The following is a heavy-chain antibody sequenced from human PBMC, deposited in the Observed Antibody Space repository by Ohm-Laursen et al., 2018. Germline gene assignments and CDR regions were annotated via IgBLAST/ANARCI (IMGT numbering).Heavy chain of an antibody. D-gene: IGHD5-18*01. V-gene: IGHV1-2*02. CDR3: ARGEVDTDWFDP. CDR1: GYTFTGYY. CDR2: INPNSGGT. J-gene: IGHJ5*02. Sequence: ASVKVSCKASGYTFTGYYMHWVRQAPRHGLEWMGWINPNSGGTNYAQKFQGRVTMTGDTSITTAYMELSRLRSDDTAVYYCARGEVDTDWFDPWGQGTLVTVSS.